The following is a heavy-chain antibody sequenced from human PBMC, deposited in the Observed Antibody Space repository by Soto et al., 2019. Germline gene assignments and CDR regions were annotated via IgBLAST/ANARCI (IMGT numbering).Heavy chain of an antibody. CDR1: GFTFSSYS. J-gene: IGHJ4*02. CDR2: ISSSSSYI. V-gene: IGHV3-21*01. Sequence: GGSLRLSCAASGFTFSSYSMNWVRQAPGKGLEWVSSISSSSSYIYYADSVQGRFTISRDNAKNSLYLKMNSLRAEDTAVYYCARDEGYQLLGEFDYWGQGTLVTVSS. D-gene: IGHD2-2*01. CDR3: ARDEGYQLLGEFDY.